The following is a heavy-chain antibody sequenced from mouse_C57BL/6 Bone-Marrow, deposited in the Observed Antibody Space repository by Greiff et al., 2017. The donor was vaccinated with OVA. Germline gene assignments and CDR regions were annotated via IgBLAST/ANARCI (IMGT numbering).Heavy chain of an antibody. CDR1: GYTFTDYN. V-gene: IGHV1-22*01. CDR3: ASYYDYDWGYFDV. CDR2: INPNNGGT. J-gene: IGHJ1*03. Sequence: VQLQQSGPELVKPGASVKMSCKASGYTFTDYNMHWVKQSHGKSLEWIGYINPNNGGTSYNQKFKGKATLTVTKSSSTAYMALRSLTSEDSSVYYCASYYDYDWGYFDVWGTGTTVTVSS. D-gene: IGHD2-4*01.